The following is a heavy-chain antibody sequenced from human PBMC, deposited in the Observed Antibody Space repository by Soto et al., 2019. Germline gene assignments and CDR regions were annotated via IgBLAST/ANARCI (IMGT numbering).Heavy chain of an antibody. CDR3: ARLEGLATISYYFDY. Sequence: QLQLQESGPGLVKPSETLSLTCSVSGDSINSDNYYWGWIRQPPGKGLEWIGSIYYRGNTYYNPSIKTRVTISLDKSKSQFSLKLNSVTAADSAVSFCARLEGLATISYYFDYWGQGTLVTVSS. CDR1: GDSINSDNYY. V-gene: IGHV4-39*01. D-gene: IGHD3-9*01. CDR2: IYYRGNT. J-gene: IGHJ4*02.